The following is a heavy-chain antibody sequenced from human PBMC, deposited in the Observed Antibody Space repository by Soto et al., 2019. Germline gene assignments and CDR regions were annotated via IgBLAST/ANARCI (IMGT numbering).Heavy chain of an antibody. J-gene: IGHJ4*02. Sequence: GGSLRLSCAASGFTFSIYAMSWVRQAPGKGLEWVSAISGSGGSTYNADSVKGRFTISRDNSKNTLYLQMNSLRAEDTAVYYCAKVSPTDCSSTSCFTSSPPDEWGQGTRVTVSS. CDR2: ISGSGGST. V-gene: IGHV3-23*01. CDR1: GFTFSIYA. CDR3: AKVSPTDCSSTSCFTSSPPDE. D-gene: IGHD2-2*02.